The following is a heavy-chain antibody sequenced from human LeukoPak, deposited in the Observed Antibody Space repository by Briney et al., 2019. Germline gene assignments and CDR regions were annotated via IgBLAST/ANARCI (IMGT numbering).Heavy chain of an antibody. Sequence: SETLSLTCAVSGASISSYYWSWIRQAPGKGLEWIGHFYYSGSTNYNPSLKSRVTISVDTSKYQFSLNLSSVTAADTAVYYCARDGGYPLGAFDIWGQGTMVTVSS. CDR2: FYYSGST. CDR1: GASISSYY. V-gene: IGHV4-59*01. D-gene: IGHD6-13*01. J-gene: IGHJ3*02. CDR3: ARDGGYPLGAFDI.